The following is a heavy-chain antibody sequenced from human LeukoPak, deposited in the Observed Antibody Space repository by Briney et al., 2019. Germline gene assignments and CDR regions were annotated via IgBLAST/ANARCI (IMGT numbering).Heavy chain of an antibody. CDR1: GFTFSSYW. CDR3: ARDSFCSSTSCYDEGFDY. CDR2: IKQDGSEK. J-gene: IGHJ4*02. V-gene: IGHV3-7*01. D-gene: IGHD2-2*01. Sequence: GGSLRLSCAASGFTFSSYWMSWVRQAPGKGLEWVANIKQDGSEKYYVDSVKGRFTIARDNAKNSLYLQMNSLRAEDTAVYYCARDSFCSSTSCYDEGFDYWGQGTLVTVSS.